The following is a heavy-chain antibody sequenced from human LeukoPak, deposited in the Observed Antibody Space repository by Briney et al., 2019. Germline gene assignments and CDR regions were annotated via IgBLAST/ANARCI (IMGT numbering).Heavy chain of an antibody. V-gene: IGHV1-24*01. D-gene: IGHD2-15*01. CDR3: ATVNKDIVVQQGSWFDP. CDR2: FDPEDDET. J-gene: IGHJ5*02. CDR1: GYTLTELS. Sequence: GASVKVSCKVSGYTLTELSMHWVRQAPGKGLEWMGGFDPEDDETIYAQKFQGRVTMTEDTSTDTTYMELSSLRSEDTAVYYCATVNKDIVVQQGSWFDPWGQGTLATVSS.